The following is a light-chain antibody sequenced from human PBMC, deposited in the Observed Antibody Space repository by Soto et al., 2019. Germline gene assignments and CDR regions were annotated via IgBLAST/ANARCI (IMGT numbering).Light chain of an antibody. J-gene: IGKJ1*01. CDR2: AAS. CDR1: QGISIY. Sequence: AIRMTQSPSSLSASTGDRVTITCRASQGISIYLAWYQQKPGKAPKLLIYAASTLQSGVPSRFSGSGSLTDFTLTISCLQSEDFATYYCQQYYSYPPWTFGQGTKVDIK. V-gene: IGKV1-8*01. CDR3: QQYYSYPPWT.